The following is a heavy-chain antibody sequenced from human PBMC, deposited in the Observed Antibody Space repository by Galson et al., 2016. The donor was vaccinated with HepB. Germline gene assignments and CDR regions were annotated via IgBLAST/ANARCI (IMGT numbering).Heavy chain of an antibody. CDR2: IIPILGAL. Sequence: SVKVSCKASGGDFSTYTITWVRQGPGQGLEWMGGIIPILGALNYAQRFQGRVAINADESTKTVYMELSSLRSEDTAVYFCASNYKDYWNAPAASWGQGTLVRVSS. CDR1: GGDFSTYT. V-gene: IGHV1-69*13. CDR3: ASNYKDYWNAPAAS. J-gene: IGHJ5*02. D-gene: IGHD2/OR15-2a*01.